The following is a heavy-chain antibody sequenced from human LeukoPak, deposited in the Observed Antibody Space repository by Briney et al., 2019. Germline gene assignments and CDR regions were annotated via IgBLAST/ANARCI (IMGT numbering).Heavy chain of an antibody. V-gene: IGHV3-74*01. J-gene: IGHJ4*02. CDR3: TRGGVDY. CDR2: INSDGSTT. Sequence: PGGSLRLSCAASGFTFSSYEMNWVRHAPGKGLVWVARINSDGSTTTYADSVKGRFTISRTNAKNTLYLQMNSLRAEDTAVYYCTRGGVDYWGQGTLGTVS. CDR1: GFTFSSYE. D-gene: IGHD6-25*01.